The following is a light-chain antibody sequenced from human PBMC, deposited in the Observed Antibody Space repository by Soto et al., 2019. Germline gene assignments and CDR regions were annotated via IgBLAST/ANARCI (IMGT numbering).Light chain of an antibody. CDR2: GAS. CDR1: QTITSN. Sequence: GISQSPDALSVTTGNTVTLSCRANQTITSNLAWYHQKPGQAPRLLIYGASTRAPGIPVRFSGSGSGTEFTLTISSLQSEDFAVYYCQRYNNWIASFGGG. J-gene: IGKJ4*01. V-gene: IGKV3-15*01. CDR3: QRYNNWIAS.